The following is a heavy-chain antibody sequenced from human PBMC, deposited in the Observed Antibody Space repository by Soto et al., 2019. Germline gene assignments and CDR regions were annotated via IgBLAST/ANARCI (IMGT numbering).Heavy chain of an antibody. CDR2: ISHSGTYT. J-gene: IGHJ4*02. CDR3: ARVPISRGSGWYDFDF. CDR1: GFTFSDYY. V-gene: IGHV3-11*06. D-gene: IGHD6-19*01. Sequence: QVQLVESGGGLVKPGGSLRLSCAASGFTFSDYYMSWIRQAPGKGLEWVSYISHSGTYTNYADSVKGRFTISRDNANNSLYLQMNTLRAEDTAVFYCARVPISRGSGWYDFDFWGQGTVVTVSS.